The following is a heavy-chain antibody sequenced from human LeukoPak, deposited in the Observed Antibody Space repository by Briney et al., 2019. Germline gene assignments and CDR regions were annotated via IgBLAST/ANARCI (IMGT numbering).Heavy chain of an antibody. V-gene: IGHV3-23*01. J-gene: IGHJ4*02. CDR1: GFTFSSCA. CDR2: ITGSGGGT. CDR3: ARQPDDFSGWNNGQDFFDY. Sequence: GGSLRLSCAASGFTFSSCAMSWVRQAPGEGLEWVSLITGSGGGTYYADSVKGRFTISRDNSKNTLYLHMNSLRAEDTAVYYCARQPDDFSGWNNGQDFFDYWGQGTLVTVSS. D-gene: IGHD6-19*01.